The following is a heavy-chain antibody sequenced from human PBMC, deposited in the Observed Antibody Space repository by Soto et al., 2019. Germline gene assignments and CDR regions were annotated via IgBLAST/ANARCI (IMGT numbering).Heavy chain of an antibody. Sequence: GGSLRLSCAGSRFTFSTYAMSWVRQAPGKGLEWVSTISGNGGTTNYADSVKGRFTISRDNSRNMLYLQMDSLRAEDTAAYHCAKAGFSSGHSDFWGQGTLVTVSS. D-gene: IGHD6-19*01. CDR1: RFTFSTYA. CDR2: ISGNGGTT. J-gene: IGHJ4*02. V-gene: IGHV3-23*01. CDR3: AKAGFSSGHSDF.